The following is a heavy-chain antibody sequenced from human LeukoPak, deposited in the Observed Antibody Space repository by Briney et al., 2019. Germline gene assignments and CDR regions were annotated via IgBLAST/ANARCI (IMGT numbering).Heavy chain of an antibody. CDR1: GFTFSSCA. J-gene: IGHJ3*02. CDR2: ISYDGSNK. D-gene: IGHD3-22*01. V-gene: IGHV3-30-3*01. CDR3: ARTFLNLYYYDSSSYYVSAFDI. Sequence: PGGSLRLSCAASGFTFSSCAMHWVRQAPGKGLEWVAVISYDGSNKYYADSVKGRFTISRDNSKNTLYLQMNSLRAEDTAVYYCARTFLNLYYYDSSSYYVSAFDIWGQGTMVTVSS.